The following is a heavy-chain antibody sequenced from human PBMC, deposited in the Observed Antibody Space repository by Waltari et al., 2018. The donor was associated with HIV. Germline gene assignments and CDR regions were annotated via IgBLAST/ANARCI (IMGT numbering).Heavy chain of an antibody. CDR1: GGSFRSYY. J-gene: IGHJ5*02. CDR2: IYYSGST. V-gene: IGHV4-59*01. Sequence: QVQLQQSGPGLVKPSESLSLTCTESGGSFRSYYWSWIRQPPGKGLEWIGYIYYSGSTNYNPSLKSRVTISVDTSKNQFSLKLSSVTAADTAVYYCAAAGSWLPWFDPWGQGTLVTVSS. D-gene: IGHD1-26*01. CDR3: AAAGSWLPWFDP.